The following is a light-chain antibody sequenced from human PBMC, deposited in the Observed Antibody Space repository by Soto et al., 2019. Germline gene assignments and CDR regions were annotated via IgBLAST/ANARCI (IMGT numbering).Light chain of an antibody. V-gene: IGKV3-20*01. CDR3: QQYDNWPLT. Sequence: EIVLTQSPGTLSLSPGERATLSCRASQSLTSSYLAWYQQKPGQAPRLLIYGASSRATGIPDRFTGSGSGTDFTLTISRLEPEDFAVYYCQQYDNWPLTFGGGTKVDIK. CDR2: GAS. J-gene: IGKJ4*01. CDR1: QSLTSSY.